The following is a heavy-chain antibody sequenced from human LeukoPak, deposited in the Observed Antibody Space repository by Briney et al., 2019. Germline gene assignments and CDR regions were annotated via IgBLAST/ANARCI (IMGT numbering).Heavy chain of an antibody. CDR2: IYASGGT. V-gene: IGHV3-66*01. Sequence: GGSLRLSCAVSGFSVSINYMSWVRQAPGKGLEWVSVIYASGGTFYTDSVKGRFSISRDTSKNTLDLQMNGLRPDDTAVYYCAAKGEGYTGIYVFVQWGQGTLVTVSS. CDR3: AAKGEGYTGIYVFVQ. D-gene: IGHD1-26*01. CDR1: GFSVSINY. J-gene: IGHJ4*02.